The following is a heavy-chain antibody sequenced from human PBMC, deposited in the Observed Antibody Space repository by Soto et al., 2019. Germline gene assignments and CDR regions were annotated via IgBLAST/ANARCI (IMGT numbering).Heavy chain of an antibody. Sequence: GASVKVSCKASGYVFINFGISWVRQVPGKGLGWMGWISPYNGYTKDAQKFQGRLGMTIETSTTTSYLELRSLRSDDTAVYYCARLIPAGEFGVVPPSYYAMDVWGRGTTVTVSS. CDR3: ARLIPAGEFGVVPPSYYAMDV. V-gene: IGHV1-18*04. D-gene: IGHD2-2*01. CDR2: ISPYNGYT. CDR1: GYVFINFG. J-gene: IGHJ6*02.